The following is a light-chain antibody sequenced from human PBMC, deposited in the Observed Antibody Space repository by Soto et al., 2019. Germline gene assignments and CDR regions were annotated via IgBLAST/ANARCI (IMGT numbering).Light chain of an antibody. Sequence: EIMMTQSPATLSVSPGERATLSCRASQSVSSNLAWYQQKPGQAPRLLIYDASTRATGIPTRFSGSGSGTGFSLTISSLQSEDFAVYYCQHYNSWPTLGQGTKVEIK. J-gene: IGKJ1*01. CDR3: QHYNSWPT. CDR2: DAS. CDR1: QSVSSN. V-gene: IGKV3-15*01.